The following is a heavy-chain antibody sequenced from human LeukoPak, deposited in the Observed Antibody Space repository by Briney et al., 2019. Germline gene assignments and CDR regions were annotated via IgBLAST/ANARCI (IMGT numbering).Heavy chain of an antibody. V-gene: IGHV3-21*01. CDR3: ARVAAEVVGLPGAIGFGWLRRDYYYMDV. CDR2: ISSSSSYI. Sequence: GGSLRLSCAASGFTFSSYSMNWVRQAPGKGLEWVSSISSSSSYIYYADSVKGRFTISRDNAKNSLYLQMNSLRAEDTAVYYCARVAAEVVGLPGAIGFGWLRRDYYYMDVWGKGTTVTVSS. CDR1: GFTFSSYS. D-gene: IGHD2-2*02. J-gene: IGHJ6*03.